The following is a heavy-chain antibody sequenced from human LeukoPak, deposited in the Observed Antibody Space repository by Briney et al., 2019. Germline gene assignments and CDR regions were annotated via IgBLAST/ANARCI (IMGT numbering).Heavy chain of an antibody. CDR1: GGSISSGGYY. Sequence: SQTLSLTCTVSGGSISSGGYYWSWIRQHPGKGLGWIGYIYYSGSTYYNPSLKSRVTISVDTSKNQFSLKLSSVTAADTAVYYCARGTSYYDILTGYYPVNWFDPWGQGTLVTVSS. CDR2: IYYSGST. CDR3: ARGTSYYDILTGYYPVNWFDP. V-gene: IGHV4-31*03. D-gene: IGHD3-9*01. J-gene: IGHJ5*02.